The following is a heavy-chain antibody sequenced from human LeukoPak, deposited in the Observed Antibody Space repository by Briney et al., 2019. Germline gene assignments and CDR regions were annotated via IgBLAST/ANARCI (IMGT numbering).Heavy chain of an antibody. CDR2: ISGSGGST. CDR3: ARPPTVTTNTNYFDY. J-gene: IGHJ4*02. Sequence: GGSLRLSCAASGFTFSSYAMSWVRQAPGKGLEWVSAISGSGGSTYYADSVKGRFTISRDNAKNSLYLQMNSLRAEDTAVYYCARPPTVTTNTNYFDYWGQGTLVTVSS. CDR1: GFTFSSYA. V-gene: IGHV3-23*01. D-gene: IGHD4-11*01.